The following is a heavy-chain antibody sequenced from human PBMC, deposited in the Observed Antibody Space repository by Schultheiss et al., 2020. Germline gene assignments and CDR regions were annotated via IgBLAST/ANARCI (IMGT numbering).Heavy chain of an antibody. D-gene: IGHD2-2*01. CDR2: IYYSGST. CDR3: ARGPPIVPVPGAGYYYMDV. V-gene: IGHV4-39*01. Sequence: SQTLSLTCAVSGGSISSSNWWSWVRQPPGKGLEWIGSIYYSGSTYYNPSLKSRVTISVDTSKNQFSLKLSSVTAADTAVYYCARGPPIVPVPGAGYYYMDVWGKGTTVTVSS. J-gene: IGHJ6*03. CDR1: GGSISSSNW.